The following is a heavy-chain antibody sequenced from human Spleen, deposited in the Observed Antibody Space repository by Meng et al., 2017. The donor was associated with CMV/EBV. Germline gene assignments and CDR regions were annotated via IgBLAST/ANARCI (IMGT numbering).Heavy chain of an antibody. Sequence: SETLSLTCAVYGGSFSGYYWSWIRQPPGKGLEWIGEINHSGSTNYNPSLKSRVTISVDTSKNQFSLQLSSVTAADTAVYYCARAVRSSSSWGTYYFDYWGQGTLVTVSS. D-gene: IGHD6-6*01. J-gene: IGHJ4*02. V-gene: IGHV4-34*01. CDR1: GGSFSGYY. CDR2: INHSGST. CDR3: ARAVRSSSSWGTYYFDY.